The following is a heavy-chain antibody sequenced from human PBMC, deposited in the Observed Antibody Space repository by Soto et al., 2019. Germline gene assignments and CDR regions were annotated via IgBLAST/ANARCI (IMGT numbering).Heavy chain of an antibody. Sequence: QVQLVESGGSVVQPGGSLRLSCVASGFTFSSHPMHWVRQAPGKGLEWVAGIPYDGSNEYYADSVKGRFTISRDNSKYMVYLHLNGLIPEDRAMYYCARVSGSYGGAWFHPWGQGTVVTVSP. J-gene: IGHJ5*02. CDR3: ARVSGSYGGAWFHP. D-gene: IGHD1-26*01. CDR2: IPYDGSNE. V-gene: IGHV3-30*04. CDR1: GFTFSSHP.